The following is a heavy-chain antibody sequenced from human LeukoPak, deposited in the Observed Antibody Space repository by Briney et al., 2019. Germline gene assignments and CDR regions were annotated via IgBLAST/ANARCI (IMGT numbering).Heavy chain of an antibody. J-gene: IGHJ4*01. D-gene: IGHD3-10*01. CDR2: IHYSGST. Sequence: SETLSLTCSVSGGSISPNYWSWVRQPPGKGLEWLGYIHYSGSTDYTPSLKGRLTISVDTSKNQFSLTLTSVTEAETALYFCARDYGGKLDYWGHGTLVSVSS. CDR1: GGSISPNY. CDR3: ARDYGGKLDY. V-gene: IGHV4-59*01.